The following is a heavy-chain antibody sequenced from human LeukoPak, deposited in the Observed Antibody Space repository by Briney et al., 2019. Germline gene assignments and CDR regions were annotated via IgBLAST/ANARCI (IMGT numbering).Heavy chain of an antibody. D-gene: IGHD3-22*01. V-gene: IGHV3-9*01. CDR3: AKDTGYYYDSSGYSD. CDR2: ISWNSGSI. CDR1: GFTFDDYA. Sequence: GRSLRLSCAASGFTFDDYAMHWVRQAPGKGLEWVSGISWNSGSIGYADSVKGRFTISRDNAKNSLYLQMNSLRAEDTALYYCAKDTGYYYDSSGYSDWGQGTLVTVSS. J-gene: IGHJ4*02.